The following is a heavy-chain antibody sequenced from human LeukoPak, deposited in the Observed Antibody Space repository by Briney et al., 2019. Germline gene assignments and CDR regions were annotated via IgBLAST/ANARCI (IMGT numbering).Heavy chain of an antibody. V-gene: IGHV3-30*18. J-gene: IGHJ4*02. CDR1: GFTFSDYY. CDR3: AKDLERDSGYDYYFDY. CDR2: ISYDGSNK. D-gene: IGHD5-12*01. Sequence: GGSLRLSCAASGFTFSDYYMSWIRQAPGKGLEWVAVISYDGSNKYYADSVKGRFTISRDNSKNTLYLQMNSLRAEDTAVYYCAKDLERDSGYDYYFDYWGQGTLVTVSS.